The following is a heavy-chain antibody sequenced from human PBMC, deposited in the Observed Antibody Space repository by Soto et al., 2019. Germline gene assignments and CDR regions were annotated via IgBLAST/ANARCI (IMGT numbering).Heavy chain of an antibody. CDR3: TRKFGQXLADAFDT. D-gene: IGHD3-16*01. Sequence: SETLSLTCAVSGGSISSGGYSWSWIRQPPGKGLEWIGYIYHSGSTYYNPSLKSRVTISVDRSKNQFSLKLSSVTAADTAVYYCTRKFGQXLADAFDTRGQGTMVT. CDR1: GGSISSGGYS. J-gene: IGHJ3*02. V-gene: IGHV4-30-2*01. CDR2: IYHSGST.